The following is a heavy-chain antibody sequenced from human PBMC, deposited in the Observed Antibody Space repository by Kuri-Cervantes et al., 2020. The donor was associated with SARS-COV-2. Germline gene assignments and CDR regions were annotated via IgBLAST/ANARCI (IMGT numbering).Heavy chain of an antibody. CDR2: ISYDGSNK. Sequence: GGSLRLSCAASGFTFSSYSMNWVRQAPGKGLEWVAVISYDGSNKYYADSVKGRFTISRDNSKNTLYLQMNSLRAEDTAVYYCAREMTTDAFDIWGQGTMVTVSS. V-gene: IGHV3-30*03. D-gene: IGHD4-11*01. CDR1: GFTFSSYS. J-gene: IGHJ3*02. CDR3: AREMTTDAFDI.